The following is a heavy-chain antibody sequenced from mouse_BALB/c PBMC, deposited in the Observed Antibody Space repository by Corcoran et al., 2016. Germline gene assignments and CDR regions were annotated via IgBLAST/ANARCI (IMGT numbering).Heavy chain of an antibody. J-gene: IGHJ4*01. D-gene: IGHD1-2*01. V-gene: IGHV1-9*01. CDR1: GYTFSSYW. CDR2: ILPGSGST. Sequence: QVQLQQSGAELMKPGASVKISCKATGYTFSSYWIEWVKQRPGHGLEWIGEILPGSGSTNYNEKLKGKATFTADTSSNTAYMQLSSLTSEDSAVYYCARWTTALYAMDYWGQGTSVTVSS. CDR3: ARWTTALYAMDY.